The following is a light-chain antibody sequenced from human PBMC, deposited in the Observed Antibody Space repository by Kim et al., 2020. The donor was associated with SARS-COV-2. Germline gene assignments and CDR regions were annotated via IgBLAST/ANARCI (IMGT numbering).Light chain of an antibody. V-gene: IGKV3-11*01. CDR2: GAS. CDR3: QQRSNWPPIT. J-gene: IGKJ5*01. Sequence: CPGERATRSGRASQDLRGYIAWYPQKPGQPPRLLIYGASIRATGIPARFSASGFTTDFTLTITSLEPEDFAVYYCQQRSNWPPITFGQGTRLEIK. CDR1: QDLRGY.